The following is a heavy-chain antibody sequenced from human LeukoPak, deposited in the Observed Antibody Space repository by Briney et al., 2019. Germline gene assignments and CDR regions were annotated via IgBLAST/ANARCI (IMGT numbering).Heavy chain of an antibody. CDR2: ISSSSSYI. J-gene: IGHJ6*02. CDR3: ANYDSSGYYYPGYGMDV. D-gene: IGHD3-22*01. V-gene: IGHV3-21*01. Sequence: GGSLRLSCAASGFTFSSYSMNWVRRAPGKGLEWVSCISSSSSYIYYADSVKGRFTISRDNAKNSLYLQMNSLRAEDTAVYYCANYDSSGYYYPGYGMDVWGQGTTVTVSS. CDR1: GFTFSSYS.